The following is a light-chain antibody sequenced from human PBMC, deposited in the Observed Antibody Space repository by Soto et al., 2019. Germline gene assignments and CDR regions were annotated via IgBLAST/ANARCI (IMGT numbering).Light chain of an antibody. CDR1: QSISSW. Sequence: DIQITQSPSSVSASVGDSVTITCRASQSISSWLAWYQQKPGKAPKLLIYKASTLESGVPSNFSGSGSGTEFTLTISSLQPEDFATYYCQQYNSYPWTFGQGTKVDIK. CDR3: QQYNSYPWT. CDR2: KAS. J-gene: IGKJ1*01. V-gene: IGKV1-5*03.